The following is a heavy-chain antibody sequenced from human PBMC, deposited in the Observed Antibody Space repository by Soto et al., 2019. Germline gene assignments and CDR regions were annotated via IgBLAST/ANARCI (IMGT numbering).Heavy chain of an antibody. CDR1: GFTFSSYA. CDR3: AKDGPYCGWYGWFDP. CDR2: ISGSGGST. D-gene: IGHD6-19*01. V-gene: IGHV3-23*01. J-gene: IGHJ5*02. Sequence: EVQLLESGGGLVQPGGSLRLSCAASGFTFSSYAMSWVRQAPGKGLEWVSAISGSGGSTYYADSVKGRFTISRDNSKNTLYMQMNSPRAEDTAVYYCAKDGPYCGWYGWFDPWGQGTLVTVSS.